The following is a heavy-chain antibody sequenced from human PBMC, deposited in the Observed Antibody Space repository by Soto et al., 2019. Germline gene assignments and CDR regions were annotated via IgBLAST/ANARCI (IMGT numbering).Heavy chain of an antibody. V-gene: IGHV4-59*01. CDR2: IYYSGST. D-gene: IGHD3-10*01. Sequence: LYLTCTASDGPISSYPWSWFRQPPGKGLEWIGYIYYSGSTNYNPSLKSRVTISVDTTKNQFSLKLSSVTAADTAVYYCARGRVEGLKPGEGLVRNYCNHGNVVWGQGNTGPVPS. CDR1: DGPISSYP. J-gene: IGHJ6*02. CDR3: ARGRVEGLKPGEGLVRNYCNHGNVV.